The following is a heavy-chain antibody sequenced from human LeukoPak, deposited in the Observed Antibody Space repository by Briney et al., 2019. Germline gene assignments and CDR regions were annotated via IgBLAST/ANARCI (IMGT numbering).Heavy chain of an antibody. Sequence: SVKVSCKASGGTFSNYGISWVRQAPGQGLEWMGWINPILGILKSAQKFQGRVTITADKSTSTAYMELNSLRSEDTAVYYCARGYCDISSCYNDFDYWGQGTLVTVSS. J-gene: IGHJ4*02. CDR3: ARGYCDISSCYNDFDY. CDR1: GGTFSNYG. CDR2: INPILGIL. V-gene: IGHV1-69*10. D-gene: IGHD2-2*02.